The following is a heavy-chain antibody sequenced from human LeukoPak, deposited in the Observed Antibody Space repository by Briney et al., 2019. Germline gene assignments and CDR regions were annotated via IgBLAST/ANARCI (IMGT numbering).Heavy chain of an antibody. V-gene: IGHV3-23*01. J-gene: IGHJ4*02. CDR1: GFTFSSYA. Sequence: GGSLRLSCAASGFTFSSYAMSWVRQAPGKGLEWVSAISGSGGSTYYADSVKGRFTISRDNSKNTLYLQMNSLRAEDTAVYYCAKDWADGYNDRYYFGYWGQGTLVTVSS. D-gene: IGHD5-24*01. CDR3: AKDWADGYNDRYYFGY. CDR2: ISGSGGST.